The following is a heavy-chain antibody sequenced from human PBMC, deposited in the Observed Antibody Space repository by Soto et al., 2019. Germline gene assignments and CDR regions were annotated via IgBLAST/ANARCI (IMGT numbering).Heavy chain of an antibody. CDR1: GYSFTSYW. Sequence: PGESLKISCKSSGYSFTSYWIGWVRQMPGKGLEWVGIIYPGDSDTRYSPSFQGQVTISADKSISTAYLQWSSLKASDTAMYYCARHVTVVVPAAIPTYYYYGMDVWGQGTTVTIS. CDR3: ARHVTVVVPAAIPTYYYYGMDV. V-gene: IGHV5-51*01. J-gene: IGHJ6*02. D-gene: IGHD2-2*02. CDR2: IYPGDSDT.